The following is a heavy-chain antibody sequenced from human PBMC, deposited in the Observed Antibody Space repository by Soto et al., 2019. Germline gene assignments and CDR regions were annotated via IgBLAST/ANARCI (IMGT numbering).Heavy chain of an antibody. Sequence: SETLSLTCTVSGGSISSYYWSWIRQPSGKGLEWIGRIYTSGSTNYNPSLKSRVTMSVDTSKNQFSLKLTSVTAADTAVYYCARDLKFGQADYWGQGTQVTSPQ. V-gene: IGHV4-4*07. D-gene: IGHD3-10*01. J-gene: IGHJ4*02. CDR3: ARDLKFGQADY. CDR1: GGSISSYY. CDR2: IYTSGST.